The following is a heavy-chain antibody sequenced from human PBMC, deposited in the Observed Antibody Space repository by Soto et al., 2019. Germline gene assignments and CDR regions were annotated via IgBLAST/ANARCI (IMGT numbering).Heavy chain of an antibody. CDR3: AKEYDPGYSSRQNWFDP. CDR2: ISYDGSNK. CDR1: GFTFSSYG. V-gene: IGHV3-30*18. J-gene: IGHJ5*02. D-gene: IGHD6-13*01. Sequence: VGSLRLSCAASGFTFSSYGMHWVRQAPGKGLEWVAVISYDGSNKYYADSVKGRFTISRDNSKNTLYLQMNSLRAEDTAVYYCAKEYDPGYSSRQNWFDPWGQGTLVTVSS.